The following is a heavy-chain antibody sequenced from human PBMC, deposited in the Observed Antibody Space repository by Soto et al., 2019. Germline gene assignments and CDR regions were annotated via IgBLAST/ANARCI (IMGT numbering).Heavy chain of an antibody. D-gene: IGHD3-22*01. Sequence: QVQLVESGGGVVQPGRSLTLSCGASGFPFSEYGINWVRQAPGKGLEWVAVVWFDGSYEYFADSVKGRFTISRENSKKTVKLQMINLRAEDTAMYFCVRAGESSDSSGKFDFWGQGTLVTVSS. V-gene: IGHV3-33*01. CDR2: VWFDGSYE. J-gene: IGHJ4*02. CDR1: GFPFSEYG. CDR3: VRAGESSDSSGKFDF.